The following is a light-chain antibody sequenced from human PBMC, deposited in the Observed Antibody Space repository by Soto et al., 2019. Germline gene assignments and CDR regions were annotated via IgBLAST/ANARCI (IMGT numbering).Light chain of an antibody. CDR1: QGIHNW. Sequence: DIQMTQSPSSVSASVGDRVTITCRASQGIHNWLAWYQQKPGKAPKLLISAVSSLQSGVPSRFSGSGFGTDFTRTISSLQSEDFATYYCQQANTFPPAFGPGTKVDIK. CDR2: AVS. CDR3: QQANTFPPA. J-gene: IGKJ3*01. V-gene: IGKV1D-12*01.